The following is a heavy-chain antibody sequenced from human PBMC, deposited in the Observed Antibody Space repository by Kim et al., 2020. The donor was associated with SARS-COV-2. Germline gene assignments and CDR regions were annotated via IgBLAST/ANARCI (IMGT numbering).Heavy chain of an antibody. J-gene: IGHJ5*02. CDR3: ARGRVLWSGYPRSSPYNWFDP. Sequence: SETLSLTCAVYGGSFSGFSWNWIRQPPGKGMEWIGEINHSGSTNYSPSLKSRVSISVDTSKKQFSLKVNSMTAADTAVYYCARGRVLWSGYPRSSPYNWFDPWGQGTRVTVSS. CDR1: GGSFSGFS. V-gene: IGHV4-34*01. CDR2: INHSGST. D-gene: IGHD3-3*01.